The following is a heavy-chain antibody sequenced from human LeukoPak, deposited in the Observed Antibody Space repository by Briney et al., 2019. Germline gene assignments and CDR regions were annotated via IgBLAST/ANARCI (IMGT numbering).Heavy chain of an antibody. V-gene: IGHV3-23*01. D-gene: IGHD4-23*01. Sequence: GGSLRLSCAASGFTFSSYAMSWVRQAPGKGLEWVSAISGSGGSTYYADSVKGRFTISRDNSKNTLYLQMNSLRAEDTAVYYRAREPRTTVVTTYFDYWGQGTLVTVSS. CDR2: ISGSGGST. CDR3: AREPRTTVVTTYFDY. CDR1: GFTFSSYA. J-gene: IGHJ4*02.